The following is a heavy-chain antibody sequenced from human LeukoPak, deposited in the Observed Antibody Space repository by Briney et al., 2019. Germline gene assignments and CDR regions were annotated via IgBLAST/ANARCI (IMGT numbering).Heavy chain of an antibody. V-gene: IGHV1-46*01. J-gene: IGHJ4*02. CDR2: INPRGGST. CDR3: ARQMATRLYYFDY. Sequence: ASVKVSCKASGYTFTSYYMHWVRQAPGQGLEWMGIINPRGGSTSYAQKFQGRVTMTRDTSTSTDYMELSSLRSEDTAVYYCARQMATRLYYFDYWGQGTLVTVSS. D-gene: IGHD5-24*01. CDR1: GYTFTSYY.